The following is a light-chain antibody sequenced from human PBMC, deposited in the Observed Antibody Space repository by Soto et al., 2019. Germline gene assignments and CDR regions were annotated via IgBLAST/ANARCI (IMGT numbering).Light chain of an antibody. Sequence: NFMLTQPHSVSESPGETVTISCTRTSGGIANNYVQWYQQRPGSAPTIVIYEHNQRPSEVPDRFSGSTDGSSNSASLTISWLKTEDEADYYCQSYDSSFVLFGGGTKLTV. CDR3: QSYDSSFVL. CDR1: SGGIANNY. V-gene: IGLV6-57*04. CDR2: EHN. J-gene: IGLJ2*01.